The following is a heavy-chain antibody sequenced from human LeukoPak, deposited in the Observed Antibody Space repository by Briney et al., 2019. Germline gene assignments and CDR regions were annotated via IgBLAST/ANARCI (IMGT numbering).Heavy chain of an antibody. CDR2: INHSGST. CDR3: ARGVYDYVWGSYRYIAFDY. D-gene: IGHD3-16*02. Sequence: SETLSLTCAVYGGSFSGYYWSWVRQPPGKGREWMGEINHSGSTKYNPALTSRGTISVDTTKNQFSLKLSSVTAADTAVYYCARGVYDYVWGSYRYIAFDYWGQGTLVTVSS. V-gene: IGHV4-34*01. J-gene: IGHJ4*02. CDR1: GGSFSGYY.